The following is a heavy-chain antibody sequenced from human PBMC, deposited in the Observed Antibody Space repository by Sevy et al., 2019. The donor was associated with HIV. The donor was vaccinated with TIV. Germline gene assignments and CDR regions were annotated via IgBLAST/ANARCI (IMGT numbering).Heavy chain of an antibody. J-gene: IGHJ6*02. CDR3: ARGLAALPGYYYGMDV. CDR1: GFTFSSYG. D-gene: IGHD6-6*01. Sequence: GGSLRLSCAASGFTFSSYGVNWVRQAPGKGLEWVAVISYDGNNRYYADSVKGRFTISRDNSKNTLYLQMNSLRADDTAVYDCARGLAALPGYYYGMDVWGLGTTVTVSS. CDR2: ISYDGNNR. V-gene: IGHV3-30-3*01.